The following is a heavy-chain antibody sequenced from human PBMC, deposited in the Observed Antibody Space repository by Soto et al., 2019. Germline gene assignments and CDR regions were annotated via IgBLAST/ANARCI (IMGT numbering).Heavy chain of an antibody. J-gene: IGHJ4*02. CDR3: AKGGRIPTSSVDY. CDR1: GVTFSSYG. CDR2: ISYDGSNR. D-gene: IGHD2-2*01. Sequence: GGSLRLSCAASGVTFSSYGMHWSRQAPGKGLEWVAGISYDGSNRYYGDSVKGRFSISRDNPNNTLYLQMNSLRDEDTAVYYCAKGGRIPTSSVDYWGQGTLVTVSS. V-gene: IGHV3-30*18.